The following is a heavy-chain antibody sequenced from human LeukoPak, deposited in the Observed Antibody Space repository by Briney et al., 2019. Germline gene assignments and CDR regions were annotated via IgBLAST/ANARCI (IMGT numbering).Heavy chain of an antibody. CDR3: ARGGAGCSSTSCYFRFDP. Sequence: SETLSLTCTVSGGSISSYYWSWIRQPPGKGLEWIGYIYYSGSTNYNPSLKSRVTISVDTSKNQFSLKLSSVTAAATAVYYWARGGAGCSSTSCYFRFDPWGQGTLVTVSS. V-gene: IGHV4-59*01. J-gene: IGHJ5*02. CDR1: GGSISSYY. D-gene: IGHD2-2*01. CDR2: IYYSGST.